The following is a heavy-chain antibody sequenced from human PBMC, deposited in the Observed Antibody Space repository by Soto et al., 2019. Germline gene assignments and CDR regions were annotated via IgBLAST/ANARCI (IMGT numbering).Heavy chain of an antibody. CDR2: IHYSGST. D-gene: IGHD2-8*01. CDR3: ARHEGNGNVWPLDF. CDR1: GDSIGTTHSY. J-gene: IGHJ4*02. V-gene: IGHV4-39*01. Sequence: SETLSLTCTVSGDSIGTTHSYWAWIRQSPGKGLEWIGNIHYSGSTYYMPSLRSRVTLSVDTSKNQFSLRLTSVTAEDTAVYYCARHEGNGNVWPLDFWGQGTLVTVSS.